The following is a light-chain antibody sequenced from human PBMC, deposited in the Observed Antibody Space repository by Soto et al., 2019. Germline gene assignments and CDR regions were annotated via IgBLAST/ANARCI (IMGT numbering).Light chain of an antibody. CDR2: GAS. V-gene: IGKV1-33*01. CDR1: QEIRTS. Sequence: DIQMNQSPSSLSASVGARVSITCQASQEIRTSLSWFQQKPGRDPKLLIYGASNLETGVTSRFWGNGSGTDFTFTISSLKPEDIATYYCQQYDNLPPFTIGPGTNVDIK. CDR3: QQYDNLPPFT. J-gene: IGKJ3*01.